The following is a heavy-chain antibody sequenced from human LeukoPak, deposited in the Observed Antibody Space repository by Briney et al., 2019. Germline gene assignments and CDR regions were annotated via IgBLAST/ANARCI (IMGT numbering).Heavy chain of an antibody. CDR3: ASITMVRGVNKGSDP. CDR2: ISSSSSYI. V-gene: IGHV3-21*01. CDR1: GFTFSSYS. J-gene: IGHJ5*02. D-gene: IGHD3-10*01. Sequence: GGSLRLSCAASGFTFSSYSMNWVRQAPGKGPEWVSSISSSSSYIYYADSVKGRFTISRDNAKNSLYLQMNSLRAEDTAVYYCASITMVRGVNKGSDPWGQGTLVTVSS.